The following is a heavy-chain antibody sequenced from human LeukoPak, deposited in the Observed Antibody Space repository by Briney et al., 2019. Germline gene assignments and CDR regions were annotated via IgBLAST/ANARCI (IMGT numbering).Heavy chain of an antibody. Sequence: SGGSLRLSCAASGFTFSSYGMSWVRQAPGKGLEWVSSITSSSSYIYYADSVKGRFTISRDNAKNSLYLQMNSLRAEDTAVYYCARDWHPTTVTTFWWYFDLWGRGTLVTVSS. CDR3: ARDWHPTTVTTFWWYFDL. CDR1: GFTFSSYG. J-gene: IGHJ2*01. V-gene: IGHV3-21*01. CDR2: ITSSSSYI. D-gene: IGHD4-17*01.